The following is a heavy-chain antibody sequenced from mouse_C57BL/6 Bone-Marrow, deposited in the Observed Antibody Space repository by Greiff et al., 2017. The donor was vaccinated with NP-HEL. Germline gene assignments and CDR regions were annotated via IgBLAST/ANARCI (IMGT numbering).Heavy chain of an antibody. CDR2: ISYDGSN. D-gene: IGHD2-1*01. Sequence: ESGPGLVKPSQSLSLTCSVTGYSITSGYYWNWIRQFPGNKLEWMGYISYDGSNNYNPSLKNRISITRDTSKNQFFLKLNSVTTEDTATYYCARRPIYYDYYAMDYWGQGTSVTVSS. V-gene: IGHV3-6*01. J-gene: IGHJ4*01. CDR3: ARRPIYYDYYAMDY. CDR1: GYSITSGYY.